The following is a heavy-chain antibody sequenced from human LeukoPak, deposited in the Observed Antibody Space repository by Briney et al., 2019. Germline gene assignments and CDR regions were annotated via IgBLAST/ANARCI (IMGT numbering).Heavy chain of an antibody. V-gene: IGHV4-61*08. D-gene: IGHD2-2*01. Sequence: SETLSLTCTVSGGSISSGDYYWSWIRQPPGKGLEWIGYIYYSGSTNYNPSLKSRVTISVDTSKNQFSLKLSSVTAADTAVYYCASSAVLPGTSRSLFDPWGQGTLVTVSS. CDR1: GGSISSGDYY. CDR2: IYYSGST. J-gene: IGHJ5*02. CDR3: ASSAVLPGTSRSLFDP.